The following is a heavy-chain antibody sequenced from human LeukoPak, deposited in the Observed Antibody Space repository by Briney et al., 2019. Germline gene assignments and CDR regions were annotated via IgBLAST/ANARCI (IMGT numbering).Heavy chain of an antibody. D-gene: IGHD3-3*01. Sequence: ASVKVSCKASGYTFSNYAMHWVRQAPGQRLEWMGWINAGNGNTKYSQKFQGRVTITRDTSASTAYMELSSLRSDDTAVYYCARGLSIFGVAPDDAFDIWGQGTMVTVSS. CDR1: GYTFSNYA. V-gene: IGHV1-3*01. J-gene: IGHJ3*02. CDR3: ARGLSIFGVAPDDAFDI. CDR2: INAGNGNT.